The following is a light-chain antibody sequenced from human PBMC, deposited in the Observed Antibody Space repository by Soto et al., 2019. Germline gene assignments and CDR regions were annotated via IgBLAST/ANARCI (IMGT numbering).Light chain of an antibody. CDR2: DNN. V-gene: IGLV1-51*01. CDR3: ATWDRSLSVYVL. Sequence: QSVLTQPPSVSAAPGQKVTISCSGSSSSVGSNYVSWYQQLPGTAPKLLIYDNNKRPSGIPDRFSGSKSGTSATLDITWLQTGDEADYYCATWDRSLSVYVLFGGGTKVTVL. J-gene: IGLJ2*01. CDR1: SSSVGSNY.